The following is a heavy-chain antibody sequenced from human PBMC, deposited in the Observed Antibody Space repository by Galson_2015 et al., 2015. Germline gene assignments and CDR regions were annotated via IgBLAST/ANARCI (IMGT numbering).Heavy chain of an antibody. Sequence: SLRLAGAASGFTVSSNYMSWVRQAPGKGLEWVSVIYSGGSTYYADSVKGRFTISRDNSKNTLYLQMNSLRAEDPAVYYCATQADKPYYYYGMDVWGQGTTVTVSS. CDR3: ATQADKPYYYYGMDV. CDR2: IYSGGST. D-gene: IGHD3-22*01. V-gene: IGHV3-53*01. CDR1: GFTVSSNY. J-gene: IGHJ6*02.